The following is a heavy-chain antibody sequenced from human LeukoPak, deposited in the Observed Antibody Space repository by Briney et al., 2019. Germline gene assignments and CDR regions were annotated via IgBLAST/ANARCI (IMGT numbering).Heavy chain of an antibody. CDR2: ISSSSSDI. CDR1: GFSFSGHN. CDR3: ARQTGSRPGCWFDP. D-gene: IGHD1-26*01. Sequence: GGSLRLSCAASGFSFSGHNMNWVRQAPGKGLEWVSSISSSSSDIFYADSVKGRFTISRDNAKNSLYLQMNSLRVEDTAVYYCARQTGSRPGCWFDPWGQGTLVTVSS. V-gene: IGHV3-21*01. J-gene: IGHJ5*02.